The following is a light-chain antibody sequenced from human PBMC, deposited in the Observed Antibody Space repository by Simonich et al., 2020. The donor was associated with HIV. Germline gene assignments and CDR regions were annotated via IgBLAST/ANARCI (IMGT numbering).Light chain of an antibody. CDR2: LGS. J-gene: IGKJ4*01. CDR3: MQALQTPLT. CDR1: QSLLHSNGHNY. V-gene: IGKV2-28*01. Sequence: DIVMTQSPLSLPVTPGEPASISCRSSQSLLHSNGHNYLVWDLQKSGQSPQLLIYLGSNRASGVPDRFSGRGSGTNFTLKISRVEAEDVGVYFCMQALQTPLTFGGGTKVEIK.